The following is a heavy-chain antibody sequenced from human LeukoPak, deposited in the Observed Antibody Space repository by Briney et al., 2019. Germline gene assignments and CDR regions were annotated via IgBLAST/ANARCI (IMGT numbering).Heavy chain of an antibody. CDR3: ARDEYSPPWAFDF. Sequence: GGSLRLSCAASGFTFSSYAMSWVRQAPGKGLEWVANIKQDGSEKYYVDSVKGRFTISRDNAKNSLFLQMNSLRAEDTAVYYCARDEYSPPWAFDFWGQGTMVTVSS. V-gene: IGHV3-7*01. CDR1: GFTFSSYA. D-gene: IGHD5-12*01. J-gene: IGHJ3*01. CDR2: IKQDGSEK.